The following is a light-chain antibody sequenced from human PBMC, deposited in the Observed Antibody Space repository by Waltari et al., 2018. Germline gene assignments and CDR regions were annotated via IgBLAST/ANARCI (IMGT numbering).Light chain of an antibody. CDR2: GAS. J-gene: IGKJ2*01. V-gene: IGKV3-15*01. CDR1: QNIRSN. CDR3: QQYDNWPPIT. Sequence: EIVMTQSPATLSVSPGERATLSCRASQNIRSNLAWYRQKPGHAPRPLIYGASFRATGIPARISGSGSGTEFTLTISSLQSEDFAVYFCQQYDNWPPITFGQGTKLEIK.